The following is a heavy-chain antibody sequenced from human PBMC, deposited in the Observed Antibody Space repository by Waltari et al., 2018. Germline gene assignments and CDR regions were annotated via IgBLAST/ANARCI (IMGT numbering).Heavy chain of an antibody. J-gene: IGHJ3*02. CDR1: GSSTTSGYY. V-gene: IGHV4-38-2*02. CDR2: IYHSGRT. D-gene: IGHD2-15*01. CDR3: VRDIGCSGGSCFLDAFEI. Sequence: QVQLQESGPGLVKPSETLSLTCAVSGSSTTSGYYWGWIRHPPGKGLVWSGRIYHSGRTCYHPSLKWRVTISVDTSKIQFSLMLSSGTAADAAVYYCVRDIGCSGGSCFLDAFEIWGPGTMVTVSS.